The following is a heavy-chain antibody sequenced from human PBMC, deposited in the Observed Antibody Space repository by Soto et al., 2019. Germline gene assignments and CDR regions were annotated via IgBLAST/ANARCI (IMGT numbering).Heavy chain of an antibody. Sequence: QVQLVQSGAEVKKPGASVKLSCRTSGYTFTHYYIHWVRQAPGQGLQWLAIINPASGSTNYEQDFQGRVTLTMETSTTTVYMELSGLRAEDTAIFYCARDLAAGDHWGQGTLVTVSP. CDR2: INPASGST. CDR1: GYTFTHYY. V-gene: IGHV1-46*01. CDR3: ARDLAAGDH. J-gene: IGHJ4*02. D-gene: IGHD6-13*01.